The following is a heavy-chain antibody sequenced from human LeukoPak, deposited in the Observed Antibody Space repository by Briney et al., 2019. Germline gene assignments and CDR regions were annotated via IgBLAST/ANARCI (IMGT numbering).Heavy chain of an antibody. D-gene: IGHD2-21*02. CDR3: TRRDSQDV. J-gene: IGHJ6*04. Sequence: GGSLRLSCVASGFTFSTYDMHWVRQAAGDRLEWVSSIHTADDTYYPDSVKGRFTISRDNAKNSLYLQMNSLRAEDTAVYYCTRRDSQDVWGKGTTVIVSS. CDR2: IHTADDT. CDR1: GFTFSTYD. V-gene: IGHV3-13*04.